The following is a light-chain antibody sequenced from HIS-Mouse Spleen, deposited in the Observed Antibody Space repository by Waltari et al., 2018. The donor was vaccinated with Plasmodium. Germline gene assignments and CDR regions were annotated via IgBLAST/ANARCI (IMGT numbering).Light chain of an antibody. CDR1: QSISSR. CDR2: KAS. Sequence: DIQITQSPSTLSASVGDRVPIPCRASQSISSRLAWYQQKTGKAPKLLIYKASSLESGVPARFSGSGSGTEFTLTISSLQPDDFATYYCQQYNSYSWTFGQGTKVEIK. J-gene: IGKJ1*01. CDR3: QQYNSYSWT. V-gene: IGKV1-5*03.